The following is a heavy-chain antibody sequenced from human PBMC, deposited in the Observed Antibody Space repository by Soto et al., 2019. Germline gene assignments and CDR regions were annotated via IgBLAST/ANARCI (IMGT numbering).Heavy chain of an antibody. D-gene: IGHD2-8*01. CDR3: ARGDSTDCANGVCSFFYNHDMDV. J-gene: IGHJ6*02. Sequence: QVQLVQSGAEVKKPGASVKVSCKASGYSFTDYHIHWVRQAPGQGLEWLGRINPKSGGTSTAQKFKSGVTMTTDTSISTASMELTRLTSDATAIYYCARGDSTDCANGVCSFFYNHDMDVWGQGTTVTVSS. CDR2: INPKSGGT. V-gene: IGHV1-2*06. CDR1: GYSFTDYH.